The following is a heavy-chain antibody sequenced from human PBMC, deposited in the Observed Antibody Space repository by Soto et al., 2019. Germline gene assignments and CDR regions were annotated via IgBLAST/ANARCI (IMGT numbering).Heavy chain of an antibody. J-gene: IGHJ4*02. CDR1: EGTFNSYA. CDR3: ASGASRWYPYFFDS. Sequence: QAQVVQSGAEVRKPGSSVKLSCKASEGTFNSYAIAWVRQAPGQGLEWMGGIIPYYNTLNYAQKFQDRVTSNADDSTNTVYMELSSLRSDDTAVYFCASGASRWYPYFFDSWAQGTLVTVSS. CDR2: IIPYYNTL. D-gene: IGHD6-13*01. V-gene: IGHV1-69*01.